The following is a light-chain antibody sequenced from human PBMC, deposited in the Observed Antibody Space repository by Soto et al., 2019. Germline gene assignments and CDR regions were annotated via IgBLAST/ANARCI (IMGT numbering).Light chain of an antibody. V-gene: IGKV1-5*03. CDR3: QQYSSYSRT. CDR1: QSISSW. Sequence: DIQTTQSPSSLSASVGDRVTITCRASQSISSWLAWYQQKPGKAPKLLIYKASSLESGVPSRFSGSGSGTEFTLTISSLQPDDFATYYCQQYSSYSRTFGQGTKVDIK. CDR2: KAS. J-gene: IGKJ1*01.